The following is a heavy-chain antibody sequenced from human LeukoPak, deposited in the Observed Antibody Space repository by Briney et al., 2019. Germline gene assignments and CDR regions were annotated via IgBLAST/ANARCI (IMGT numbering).Heavy chain of an antibody. D-gene: IGHD6-19*01. CDR1: GFTFSSYS. CDR3: ARGGSGWLRDWFDP. V-gene: IGHV3-21*01. J-gene: IGHJ5*02. CDR2: ISSSSSYI. Sequence: GVLRLSCAASGFTFSSYSMNWVRQAPGKGLEWVSSISSSSSYIYYADSVKGRFTISRDNAKNSLYLQMNSLRAEDTAVYYCARGGSGWLRDWFDPWGQGTLVTVSS.